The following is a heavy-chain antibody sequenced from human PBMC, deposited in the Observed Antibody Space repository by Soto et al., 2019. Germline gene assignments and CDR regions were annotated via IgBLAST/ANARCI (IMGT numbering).Heavy chain of an antibody. J-gene: IGHJ4*02. Sequence: GGSLRLSCAASGFTFSSNYMSWVRQAPGKGLEWVSVIYSGGSTYYADSVKGRFTISRDNSKNTLYLQMNSLRAEDTAVYYCARGIGEAYFDYWGQGTLVTVSS. V-gene: IGHV3-53*01. CDR2: IYSGGST. CDR3: ARGIGEAYFDY. CDR1: GFTFSSNY. D-gene: IGHD3-16*02.